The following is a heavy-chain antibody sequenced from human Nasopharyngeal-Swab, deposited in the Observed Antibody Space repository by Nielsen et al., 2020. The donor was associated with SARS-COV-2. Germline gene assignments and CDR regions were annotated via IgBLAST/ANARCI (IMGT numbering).Heavy chain of an antibody. CDR2: ISGSGGST. CDR1: GFTFSSYA. Sequence: GGSLRLSCAASGFTFSSYAMSWVRQAPGKGLEWVSAISGSGGSTYYADSVKGRFTISRDNSKNTLYLQMNSLRAEDTAVYYCAKARGRTIVVVPAAIGMDVWGQGTTVTVSS. V-gene: IGHV3-23*01. D-gene: IGHD2-2*01. CDR3: AKARGRTIVVVPAAIGMDV. J-gene: IGHJ6*02.